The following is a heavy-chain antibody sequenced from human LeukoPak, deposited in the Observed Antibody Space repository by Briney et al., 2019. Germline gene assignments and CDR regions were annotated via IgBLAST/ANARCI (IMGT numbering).Heavy chain of an antibody. J-gene: IGHJ6*03. CDR2: IQYSGNT. V-gene: IGHV4-59*01. Sequence: SETLSLTCTVSDDSINNNYWNWIRQPPGKRLEWIGYIQYSGNTNYNPFLKGRLTMSVDTSKNQFSLRLNSVTAADTAAYYCARAVAGPNRYYYMDVWGKGTTVTVSS. CDR3: ARAVAGPNRYYYMDV. CDR1: DDSINNNY. D-gene: IGHD1-14*01.